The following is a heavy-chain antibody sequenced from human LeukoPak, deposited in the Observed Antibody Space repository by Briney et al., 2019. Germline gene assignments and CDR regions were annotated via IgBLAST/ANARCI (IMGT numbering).Heavy chain of an antibody. D-gene: IGHD1-26*01. Sequence: ASVKVSCKASGYTFTGYYMHWVRQAPGQGLEWMGRINPNSGDTNYAQKFQGRATMTRDTSSSTAYMELTRLRSDDTAVYYCARMIAGATDFNYWGQGTLVTVSS. CDR3: ARMIAGATDFNY. V-gene: IGHV1-2*06. J-gene: IGHJ4*02. CDR2: INPNSGDT. CDR1: GYTFTGYY.